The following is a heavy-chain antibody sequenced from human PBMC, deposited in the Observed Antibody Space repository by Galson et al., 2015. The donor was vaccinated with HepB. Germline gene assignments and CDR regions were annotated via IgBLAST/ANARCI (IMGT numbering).Heavy chain of an antibody. J-gene: IGHJ6*02. CDR3: ARVFGSGSNRAYYYYGMDV. D-gene: IGHD6-19*01. V-gene: IGHV1-69*13. CDR2: IIPIFGTA. Sequence: SVKVSCKASGGTFSSYAISWVRQAPGQGLEWMGGIIPIFGTANYAQKFQGRVTITADESTSTAYMELSSLRSEDTAVYYCARVFGSGSNRAYYYYGMDVWGQGTTVTVSS. CDR1: GGTFSSYA.